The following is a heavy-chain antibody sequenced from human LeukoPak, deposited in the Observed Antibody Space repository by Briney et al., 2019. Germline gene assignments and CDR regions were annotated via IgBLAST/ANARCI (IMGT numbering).Heavy chain of an antibody. V-gene: IGHV3-48*04. CDR3: ASGMRVGPNI. Sequence: GGSLRLSCAASGFTFGPYMNWVRQAPGEGLEWVSYISSSSDTIYYADSVKGRFTISRDNGKNSLYLQMNSLRAEDTAVYYCASGMRVGPNIWGQGTLVTVSS. J-gene: IGHJ4*02. CDR2: ISSSSDTI. D-gene: IGHD1-26*01. CDR1: GFTFGPY.